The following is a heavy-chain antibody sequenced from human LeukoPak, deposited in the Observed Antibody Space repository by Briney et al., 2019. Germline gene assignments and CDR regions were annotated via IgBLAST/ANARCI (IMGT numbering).Heavy chain of an antibody. CDR2: IYYSGST. J-gene: IGHJ5*02. V-gene: IGHV4-39*01. Sequence: PSETLSLTCTVSGGSISSSSYYWGWIRQPPGKGLEWIGSIYYSGSTYYNPSLKSRVTISVDTSKNQFSLKLSSVTAADTAVYYCASGSSGWFDPWGQGTLVTVSS. CDR3: ASGSSGWFDP. CDR1: GGSISSSSYY. D-gene: IGHD6-6*01.